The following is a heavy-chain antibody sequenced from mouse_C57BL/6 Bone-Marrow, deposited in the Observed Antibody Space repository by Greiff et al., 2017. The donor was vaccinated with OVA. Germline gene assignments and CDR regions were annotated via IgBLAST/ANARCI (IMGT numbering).Heavy chain of an antibody. V-gene: IGHV5-4*01. D-gene: IGHD1-1*01. J-gene: IGHJ3*01. Sequence: DVMLVESGGGLVKPGGSLKLSCAASGFTFSSYAMSWVRQTPEKRLEWVATISDGGSYTYYPDNVKGRFTISRDNAKTNLYLQMSHLKSEDTAMYYCARDLYYYGSSYVAYWGQGTLVTVSA. CDR2: ISDGGSYT. CDR3: ARDLYYYGSSYVAY. CDR1: GFTFSSYA.